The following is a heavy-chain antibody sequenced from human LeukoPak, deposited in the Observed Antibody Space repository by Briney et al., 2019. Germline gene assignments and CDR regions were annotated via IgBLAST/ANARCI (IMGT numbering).Heavy chain of an antibody. CDR1: GSSFTSYW. J-gene: IGHJ4*02. CDR2: IDPSDSYT. D-gene: IGHD3-9*01. V-gene: IGHV5-10-1*01. Sequence: GASLRISCKGSGSSFTSYWISWVRQMPGKGLEWMGRIDPSDSYTNYSPSFQGHVTISADKSISTASLQWSSLKASDTAMYYCASSILYYDILTGYYPLDYWGQGTLVTVSS. CDR3: ASSILYYDILTGYYPLDY.